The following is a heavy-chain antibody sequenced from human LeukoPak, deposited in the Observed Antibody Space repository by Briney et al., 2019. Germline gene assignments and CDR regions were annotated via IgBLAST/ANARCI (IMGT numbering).Heavy chain of an antibody. CDR1: GFTFSDYY. V-gene: IGHV3-11*01. D-gene: IGHD3-9*01. CDR2: ISSSGSTI. J-gene: IGHJ6*04. CDR3: ARVYDILTGYGPHLDV. Sequence: GGSLRLSCAASGFTFSDYYMSWIRQAPGKGLEWVSYISSSGSTIYYADSVKGRFTISRDNAKNSLYLQMNSLRAEDTAVYYCARVYDILTGYGPHLDVWGKGTTVTISS.